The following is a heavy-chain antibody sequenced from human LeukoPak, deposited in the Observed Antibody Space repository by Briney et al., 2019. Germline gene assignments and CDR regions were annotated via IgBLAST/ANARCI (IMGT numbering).Heavy chain of an antibody. CDR1: GFTVSSNE. J-gene: IGHJ4*02. CDR2: ISGGST. V-gene: IGHV3-38-3*01. Sequence: PGGSLRLSCAASGFTVSSNEMSWVRQAPGKGLEWVSSISGGSTYYTDSRKGRFTISRDNSKDTLHLQMNSLRAEDTTVYYCTQPFYYKSSGYKKGRRYYFDYWGQGTLVPVSS. CDR3: TQPFYYKSSGYKKGRRYYFDY. D-gene: IGHD3-22*01.